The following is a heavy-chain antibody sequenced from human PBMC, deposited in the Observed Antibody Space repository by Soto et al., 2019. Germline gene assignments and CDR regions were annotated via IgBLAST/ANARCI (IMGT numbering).Heavy chain of an antibody. J-gene: IGHJ6*03. CDR2: INAGNGNT. CDR1: GYTFTSYA. CDR3: ARETGTHYYYYYMDV. Sequence: ASVKVSCKASGYTFTSYAMHWVRQAPGQRLEWMGWINAGNGNTKYSQKFQGRVTITRDTSASTAYMELSSLRSEDTAVYYCARETGTHYYYYYMDVWGKGTTVTVSS. D-gene: IGHD1-1*01. V-gene: IGHV1-3*01.